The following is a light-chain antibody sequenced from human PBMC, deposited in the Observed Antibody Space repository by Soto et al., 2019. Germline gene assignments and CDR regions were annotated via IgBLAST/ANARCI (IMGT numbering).Light chain of an antibody. CDR1: PGHSTYA. V-gene: IGLV4-69*01. CDR2: INSDGSH. J-gene: IGLJ2*01. CDR3: QAWDAGVV. Sequence: QLVLSQSPSASASLGASVKLTCTLTPGHSTYAIAWYQQRPGQGPTFLMKINSDGSHTKGAGIPDRFSGSSSGAERYLTISNLQSEDEADYYCQAWDAGVVFGGGTKVTV.